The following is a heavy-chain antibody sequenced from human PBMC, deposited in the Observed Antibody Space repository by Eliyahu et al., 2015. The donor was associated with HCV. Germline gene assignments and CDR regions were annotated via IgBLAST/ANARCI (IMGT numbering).Heavy chain of an antibody. D-gene: IGHD3-22*01. V-gene: IGHV2-26*01. CDR3: ARIKGNRGDYYDSSGYYSNWDY. CDR1: GFSLSXARMG. CDR2: IFSNDEX. J-gene: IGHJ4*02. Sequence: QVTLKESGPVLVKPTETLTLTCTVSGFSLSXARMGVSWIRQPPGKALEWLAHIFSNDEXSYSTSLKSRLTISKDTSKSQVVLTMTNMDPVDTATYYCARIKGNRGDYYDSSGYYSNWDYWGQGTLVTVSS.